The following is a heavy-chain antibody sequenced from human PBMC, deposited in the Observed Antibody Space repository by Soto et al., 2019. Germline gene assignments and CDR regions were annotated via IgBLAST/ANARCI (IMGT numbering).Heavy chain of an antibody. D-gene: IGHD6-19*01. J-gene: IGHJ3*02. CDR3: ARGESSGWSSRGAFGI. Sequence: GASVKVSCKASGYTFTSYGISWVRQAPGQGLEWMGWISAYNGNTNYAQKLQGRATMTTDTSTSTAYMELRSLRSDDTAVYYCARGESSGWSSRGAFGIWGQGTMVTVSS. CDR1: GYTFTSYG. CDR2: ISAYNGNT. V-gene: IGHV1-18*01.